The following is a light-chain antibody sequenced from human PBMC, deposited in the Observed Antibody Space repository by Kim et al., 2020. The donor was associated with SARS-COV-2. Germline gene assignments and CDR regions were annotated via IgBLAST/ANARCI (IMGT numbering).Light chain of an antibody. CDR2: RKT. Sequence: GPRVTIPSSGSTYNSGSNTVNWYQQYPGTAPKVIMYRKTQRPSGVPDRFSGAKSGTSASLAISGLQSEDEAVYYCASWDDSLNGWVFGGGTQLTVL. CDR3: ASWDDSLNGWV. V-gene: IGLV1-44*01. CDR1: TYNSGSNT. J-gene: IGLJ3*02.